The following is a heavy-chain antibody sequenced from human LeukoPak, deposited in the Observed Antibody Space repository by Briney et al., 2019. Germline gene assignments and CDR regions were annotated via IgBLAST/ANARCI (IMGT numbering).Heavy chain of an antibody. Sequence: PGGSLRLSCAASGFTVSNNYMSWVRQAPGKGLEWVSAISGSGGSTYYADSVKGRFTISRDNSKNTLYLQMNSLRAEDTAVYYCAKSVWGSSGYYPNWFDPWGQGTLVTVSS. CDR3: AKSVWGSSGYYPNWFDP. V-gene: IGHV3-23*01. D-gene: IGHD3-22*01. CDR2: ISGSGGST. CDR1: GFTVSNNY. J-gene: IGHJ5*02.